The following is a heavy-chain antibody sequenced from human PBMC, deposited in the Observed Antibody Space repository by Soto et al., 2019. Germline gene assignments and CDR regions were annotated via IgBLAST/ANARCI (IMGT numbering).Heavy chain of an antibody. V-gene: IGHV3-23*01. CDR3: AKFGMATTKRSPPYYIDY. J-gene: IGHJ4*02. D-gene: IGHD1-1*01. CDR2: ISGSGGGT. Sequence: GGSLRLSCAASGFTFSSYAMSWVRQAPGKGLEWVSSISGSGGGTYYADSVKGRFTFSRDNSKNTLYLQMNSLRAEDTAVYYCAKFGMATTKRSPPYYIDYWGQGALVTV. CDR1: GFTFSSYA.